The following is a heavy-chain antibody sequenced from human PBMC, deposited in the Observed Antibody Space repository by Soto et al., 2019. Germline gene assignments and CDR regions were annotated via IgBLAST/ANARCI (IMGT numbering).Heavy chain of an antibody. Sequence: GGSLRLSCAASGFTFSSYGMHWVRQAPGKGLEWVAVISYDGSNKYYADSVKGRFTISRDNSKNTLYLQMNSLRAEDTAVYYRATTLSSSPPYYYYYGMDVWGQGTTVTVSS. V-gene: IGHV3-30*03. CDR3: ATTLSSSPPYYYYYGMDV. CDR1: GFTFSSYG. CDR2: ISYDGSNK. J-gene: IGHJ6*02. D-gene: IGHD6-6*01.